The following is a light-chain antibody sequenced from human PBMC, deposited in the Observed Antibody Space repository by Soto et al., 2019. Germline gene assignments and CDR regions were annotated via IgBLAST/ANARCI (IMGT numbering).Light chain of an antibody. Sequence: QSALTQPRSVSGSPGQSVTISCTGTSSDVGGYNYVSWYQQHPGKAPKLMIYDVSKRPSGVADRFSGAKSGNTASLTISWLQAEDEADYYCCSYAGSYTPVVFGGGTQLTVL. V-gene: IGLV2-11*01. CDR1: SSDVGGYNY. CDR3: CSYAGSYTPVV. CDR2: DVS. J-gene: IGLJ2*01.